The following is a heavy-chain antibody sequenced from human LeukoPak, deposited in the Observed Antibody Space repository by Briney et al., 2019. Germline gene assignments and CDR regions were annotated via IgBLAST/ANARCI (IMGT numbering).Heavy chain of an antibody. D-gene: IGHD3-10*01. V-gene: IGHV1-2*06. CDR1: GYTFTGYY. CDR2: INPNSGGT. CDR3: ARDLRYYGSGSYRY. Sequence: ASVKVSCKASGYTFTGYYMHWVRQAPGQGLEWMGRINPNSGGTNYAQKFQGRVTMTRDTSISTAYMELSRLRSDDTAVYYCARDLRYYGSGSYRYWSQGTLVTVSS. J-gene: IGHJ4*02.